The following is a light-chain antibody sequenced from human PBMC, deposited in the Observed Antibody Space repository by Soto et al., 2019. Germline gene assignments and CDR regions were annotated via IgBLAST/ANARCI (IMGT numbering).Light chain of an antibody. CDR1: QSVSSN. Sequence: EIVMTQSPATLSVSLGGRATLSCSASQSVSSNLAWYQQKPGQAPGLLIYGASTRATGIPARFSGSGSGTELPLTTRGPHSAAFGVSACQHYNKWWTFGQRTKLDI. CDR2: GAS. CDR3: QHYNKWWT. J-gene: IGKJ1*01. V-gene: IGKV3D-15*01.